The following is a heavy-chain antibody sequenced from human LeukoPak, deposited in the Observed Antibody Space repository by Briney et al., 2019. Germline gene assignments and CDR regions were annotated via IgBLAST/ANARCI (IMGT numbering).Heavy chain of an antibody. V-gene: IGHV4-59*01. CDR2: IYYSGST. CDR1: GGSISSYY. D-gene: IGHD3-22*01. Sequence: SETLSLTCTVSGGSISSYYRSWIRQPPGKGLEWIGYIYYSGSTNYNPTLKSRVTISVDTSKNQFSLKLSSVTAADTAVYYCARKGDYYDSSGYSWYFDLWGRGTLVTVSS. CDR3: ARKGDYYDSSGYSWYFDL. J-gene: IGHJ2*01.